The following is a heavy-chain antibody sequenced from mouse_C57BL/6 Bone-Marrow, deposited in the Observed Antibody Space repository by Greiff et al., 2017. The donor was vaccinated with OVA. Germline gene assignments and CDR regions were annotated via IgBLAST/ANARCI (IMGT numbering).Heavy chain of an antibody. CDR1: GYTFTSYW. D-gene: IGHD4-1*01. CDR3: AKPLNWDFWYFDV. Sequence: VQLQQPGAELVKPGASVKLSCKASGYTFTSYWMHWVKQRPGRGLERIGRIDPNSGGTKYNEKFKSKATLTVDKPSSTAYMQLSSLTSEDSAVYYCAKPLNWDFWYFDVWGTGTTVTVSS. J-gene: IGHJ1*03. CDR2: IDPNSGGT. V-gene: IGHV1-72*01.